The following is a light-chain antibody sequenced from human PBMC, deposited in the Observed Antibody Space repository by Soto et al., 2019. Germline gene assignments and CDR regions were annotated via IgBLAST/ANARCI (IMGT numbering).Light chain of an antibody. CDR1: QSVSSK. J-gene: IGKJ5*01. V-gene: IGKV3-15*01. CDR3: QQYNNWPPT. Sequence: EMVMTQSPATLSVSPGERATLSCRASQSVSSKLAWYQQKPGQAPRLLIYDASTRAPGIPARFSGSGSGTELTLTISSLQSDDFAVYHCQQYNNWPPTFGHGTRLE. CDR2: DAS.